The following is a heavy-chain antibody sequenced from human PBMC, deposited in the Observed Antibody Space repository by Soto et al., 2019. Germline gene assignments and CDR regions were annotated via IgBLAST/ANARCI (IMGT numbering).Heavy chain of an antibody. CDR2: IGVYNNNR. CDR3: AGDQLGARGDY. V-gene: IGHV1-18*04. J-gene: IGHJ4*02. Sequence: QVQLVQSGAEVKKPGASVKVSCKASGYTFTSYGISWVRQAPGQGLEWMGWIGVYNNNRNYAQKVQGRVTMTTDTSTSTAYMELRSLISDDTAVYYCAGDQLGARGDYWGQGTLVTVSS. D-gene: IGHD3-10*01. CDR1: GYTFTSYG.